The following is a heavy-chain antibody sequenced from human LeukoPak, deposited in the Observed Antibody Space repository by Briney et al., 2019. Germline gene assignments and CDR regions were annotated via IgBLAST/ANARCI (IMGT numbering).Heavy chain of an antibody. V-gene: IGHV3-48*03. D-gene: IGHD3-3*01. CDR3: ARDQELEWLQSFDY. Sequence: GGSLRLSCAASGFTFSSYEMNWVRQAPGKGLEWVSYISSSGSTIYYADSVKGRFTISRDNAKNSLYLQMNSLRAEDTAVYYCARDQELEWLQSFDYWGQGTLVTVSS. CDR1: GFTFSSYE. CDR2: ISSSGSTI. J-gene: IGHJ4*02.